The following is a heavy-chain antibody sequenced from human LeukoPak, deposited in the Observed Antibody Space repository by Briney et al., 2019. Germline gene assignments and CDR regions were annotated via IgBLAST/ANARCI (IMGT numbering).Heavy chain of an antibody. CDR2: IYYSGSS. D-gene: IGHD3-3*01. J-gene: IGHJ4*02. CDR1: GGSISSYY. Sequence: SETLSLTCTVSGGSISSYYWHWIRQPPGKGLEWIGYIYYSGSSNYNPSLKSRITISVDTFNNQFSLNLSSVTAADTAVYYCASSYYTSGYFEYWGQGTPATVSS. CDR3: ASSYYTSGYFEY. V-gene: IGHV4-59*01.